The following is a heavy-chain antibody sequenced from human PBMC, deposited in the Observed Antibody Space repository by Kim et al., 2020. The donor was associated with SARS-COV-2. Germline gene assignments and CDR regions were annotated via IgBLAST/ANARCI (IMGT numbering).Heavy chain of an antibody. V-gene: IGHV3-23*01. CDR1: GFTFSSYA. Sequence: GGSLRLSCAASGFTFSSYAMSWVRQAPGKGLEWVSAISGSGGSTYYADSVKGRFTISRDNSKNTLYLQMNSLRAEDTAVYYCAGTLAAAGPPLLTLGGNPRAYFDYWGQGTLVTVSS. J-gene: IGHJ4*02. CDR3: AGTLAAAGPPLLTLGGNPRAYFDY. CDR2: ISGSGGST. D-gene: IGHD6-13*01.